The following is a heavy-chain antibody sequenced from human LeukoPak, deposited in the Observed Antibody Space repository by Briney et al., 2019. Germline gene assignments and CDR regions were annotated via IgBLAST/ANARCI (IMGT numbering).Heavy chain of an antibody. CDR3: ARGTMIVRNEYFQH. CDR1: GGSFSSYF. CDR2: IGYSGSP. V-gene: IGHV4-59*08. J-gene: IGHJ1*01. D-gene: IGHD3-22*01. Sequence: PSETLSLTCSVSGGSFSSYFWSWIRLPPGKGLEWIGYIGYSGSPDYNPSFKSRLTISVDTSKNQFSLKLRSVTAADTAVYYCARGTMIVRNEYFQHWGQGTLVTVSS.